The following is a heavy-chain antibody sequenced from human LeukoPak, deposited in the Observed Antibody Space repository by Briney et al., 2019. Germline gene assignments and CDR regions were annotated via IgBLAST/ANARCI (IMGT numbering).Heavy chain of an antibody. CDR1: GFIFSGSA. J-gene: IGHJ4*02. CDR3: TRSIRGHFGAFDY. D-gene: IGHD3-16*01. CDR2: IRSKANSYAT. Sequence: GGSLRLSCAASGFIFSGSAMHWVRQASGKGLEWVGRIRSKANSYATAYAASVKGRFTISRDDSKNTAYLQMNSLKTEDTAVYYCTRSIRGHFGAFDYWVQGILVTVSS. V-gene: IGHV3-73*01.